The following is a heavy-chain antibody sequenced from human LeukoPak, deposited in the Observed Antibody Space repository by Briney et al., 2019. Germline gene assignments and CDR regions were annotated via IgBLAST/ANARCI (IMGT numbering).Heavy chain of an antibody. CDR2: INHSGST. D-gene: IGHD3-10*01. V-gene: IGHV4-34*01. Sequence: SETLSLTCAVYGGSFSGYYWSWIRQPPGKGLEWIGEINHSGSTNYNPSLKSRVTISVDTSRNQFSLKLSSVTAADTAVYYCARGLPRITMVRGVGENFDYWGQGTLVTVSS. J-gene: IGHJ4*02. CDR3: ARGLPRITMVRGVGENFDY. CDR1: GGSFSGYY.